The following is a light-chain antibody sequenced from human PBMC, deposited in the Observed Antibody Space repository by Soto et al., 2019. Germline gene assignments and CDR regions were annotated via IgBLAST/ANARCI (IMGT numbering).Light chain of an antibody. CDR3: QQGKTFPYT. V-gene: IGKV1-12*01. CDR1: QDIGDW. Sequence: IQMTQSPSTVSVSVGDGINISCRAAQDIGDWLAWYQQRPGKAPKLLIFHASTLHSGVPPRFSGTRSGTIFTLTVSALQPEDFATYYCQQGKTFPYTFGQGTRLET. CDR2: HAS. J-gene: IGKJ2*01.